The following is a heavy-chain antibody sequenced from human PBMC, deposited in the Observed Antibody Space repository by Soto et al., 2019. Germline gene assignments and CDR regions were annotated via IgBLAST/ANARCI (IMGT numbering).Heavy chain of an antibody. CDR2: ISGSGGST. CDR1: GFTFSSYA. J-gene: IGHJ6*02. D-gene: IGHD6-19*01. Sequence: LRLSCAASGFTFSSYAMSWVRQAPGKGLEWVSAISGSGGSTYYADSVKGRFTISRDNSKNTLYLQMNSLRAEDTAVYYCAKSTAVAGSVYGMDVWGQGTTVTVSS. CDR3: AKSTAVAGSVYGMDV. V-gene: IGHV3-23*01.